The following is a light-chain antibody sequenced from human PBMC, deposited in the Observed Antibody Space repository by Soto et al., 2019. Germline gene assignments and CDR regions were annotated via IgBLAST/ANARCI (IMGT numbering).Light chain of an antibody. J-gene: IGKJ1*01. Sequence: EIVLTQSPATLSVSPWERATLSCRASQSVFSSLAWYQQKPGQAPRLLIYGAATRATGIPARFSGSGSGTEFTLTISSLQSEDFAVYYCQQYHNWPAFGQGTNVDIK. CDR2: GAA. V-gene: IGKV3-15*01. CDR1: QSVFSS. CDR3: QQYHNWPA.